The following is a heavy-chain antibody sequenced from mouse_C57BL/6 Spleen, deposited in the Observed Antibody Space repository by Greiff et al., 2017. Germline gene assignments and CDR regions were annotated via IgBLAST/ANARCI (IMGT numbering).Heavy chain of an antibody. CDR3: ARYEYYFDY. J-gene: IGHJ2*01. CDR1: GYSFTSYY. Sequence: QVHVKQSGPELVKPGASVKISCKASGYSFTSYYIHWVKQRPGQGLAWIGWIYPGGGNTKYNEKFKGKATLTADPSSSTAYMQLSSLTSADSAVYYCARYEYYFDYWGQGTTLTVSS. D-gene: IGHD2-3*01. V-gene: IGHV1-66*01. CDR2: IYPGGGNT.